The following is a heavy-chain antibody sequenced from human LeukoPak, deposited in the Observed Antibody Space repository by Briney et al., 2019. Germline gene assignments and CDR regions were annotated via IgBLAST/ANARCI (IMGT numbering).Heavy chain of an antibody. CDR1: GFTFSSYD. CDR3: ARVKDGGLGFDY. Sequence: GGSLRLSCAASGFTFSSYDMHWVRQATGKGLEWVPAIGTAGDTYYAGSVKGRFTISRENAKNSLYLQMNRLRAGDTAVYYCARVKDGGLGFDYWGQGTLVTVSS. V-gene: IGHV3-13*01. J-gene: IGHJ4*02. D-gene: IGHD4-23*01. CDR2: IGTAGDT.